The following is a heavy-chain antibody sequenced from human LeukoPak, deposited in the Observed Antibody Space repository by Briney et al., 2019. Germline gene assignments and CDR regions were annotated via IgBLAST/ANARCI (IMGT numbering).Heavy chain of an antibody. CDR2: INPNSGGT. J-gene: IGHJ5*02. Sequence: GASVKVSCKASGYTFTGYYMHWVRQAPGQGLEWMGWINPNSGGTNYAQKFQGRVTMTRDTSISTAYMELSRLRSDDTAVYYCARDRRIVGATITSPGWGFWFDPWGQGTLVTVSS. CDR1: GYTFTGYY. V-gene: IGHV1-2*02. D-gene: IGHD1-26*01. CDR3: ARDRRIVGATITSPGWGFWFDP.